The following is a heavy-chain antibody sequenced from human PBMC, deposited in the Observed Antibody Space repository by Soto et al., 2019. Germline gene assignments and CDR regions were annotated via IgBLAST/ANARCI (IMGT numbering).Heavy chain of an antibody. CDR1: GFTFSSYA. D-gene: IGHD6-19*01. J-gene: IGHJ3*02. Sequence: GGSLRLSCAASGFTFSSYAMSWVRQAPGKGLEWVSAISGSGGSTYYADSVKGRFTISRDNSKNTLYLQMNSLRAEDTAVYYCAKYSSGGWLEGRLPRDAFDIWGQGTMVTVSS. V-gene: IGHV3-23*01. CDR3: AKYSSGGWLEGRLPRDAFDI. CDR2: ISGSGGST.